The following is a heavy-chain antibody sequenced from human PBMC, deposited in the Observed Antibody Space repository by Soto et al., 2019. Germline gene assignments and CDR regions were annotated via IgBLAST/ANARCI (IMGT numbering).Heavy chain of an antibody. V-gene: IGHV5-51*01. CDR2: IYPGDSDT. D-gene: IGHD3-22*01. CDR1: GYSFTSYW. J-gene: IGHJ4*02. Sequence: EVQLVQSGAEVKKPEESLKISCKGSGYSFTSYWIGWVRQMPGKGLEWMGIIYPGDSDTRYSPSFQGQVTISADKSISTAYLQWSSLKASDTAMYYCARSMMYYDSSGYYGDWGQGTLVTVSS. CDR3: ARSMMYYDSSGYYGD.